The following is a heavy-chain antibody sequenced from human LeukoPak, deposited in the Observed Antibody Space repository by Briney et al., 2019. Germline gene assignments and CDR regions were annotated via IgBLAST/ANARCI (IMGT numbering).Heavy chain of an antibody. Sequence: SVKVSCKASGGTFSSYAISWVRQAPGQGLEWMGGIIPIFGTANYAQKFQGRVTITADESTSTAYMELSSLRSEDTAVYYCARVSGWYQVAYYYFDYWGQGTLVTVSS. V-gene: IGHV1-69*13. J-gene: IGHJ4*02. D-gene: IGHD6-19*01. CDR3: ARVSGWYQVAYYYFDY. CDR2: IIPIFGTA. CDR1: GGTFSSYA.